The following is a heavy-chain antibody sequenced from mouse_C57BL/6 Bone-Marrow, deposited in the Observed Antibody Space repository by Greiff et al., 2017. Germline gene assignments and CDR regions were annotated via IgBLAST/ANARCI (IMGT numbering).Heavy chain of an antibody. Sequence: EVKLQESGAELVRPGASVKLSCTASGFNIKDDYMHWVQQRPEQGLEWIGWIDPENGDTEYASKFQGKATIAADTSSNTAYLQLSSLTSEDTAVYYCTCNYVDYWGQGTTLTVSS. CDR2: IDPENGDT. CDR3: TCNYVDY. CDR1: GFNIKDDY. V-gene: IGHV14-4*01. J-gene: IGHJ2*01.